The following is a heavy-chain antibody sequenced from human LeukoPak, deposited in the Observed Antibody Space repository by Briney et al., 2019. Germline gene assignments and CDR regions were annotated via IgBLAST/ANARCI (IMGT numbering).Heavy chain of an antibody. D-gene: IGHD3-10*01. V-gene: IGHV7-4-1*02. CDR2: INTNTGNP. CDR3: ARDLRWFGEVLPPDGY. J-gene: IGHJ4*02. Sequence: ASVKVSCKASGYTFTSYAMNWVRQAPGQGLEWMGWINTNTGNPTYAQGFTGRFVFSLDTSVSTAYLQISSLKAEDTAVYYCARDLRWFGEVLPPDGYWGQGTLVTVSS. CDR1: GYTFTSYA.